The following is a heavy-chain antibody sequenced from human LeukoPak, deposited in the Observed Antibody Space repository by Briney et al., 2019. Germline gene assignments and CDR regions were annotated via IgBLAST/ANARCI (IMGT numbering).Heavy chain of an antibody. Sequence: NASETLSLTWTVSGGSISSYYWSWIRQPAGKGLEWIGRIYTSGSTNYNPSLKSRVTMSVDTSKNQFSLKLSSVTAADTAVYYCARDVYYYDSSGYYPDYWGQGTLVTVSS. CDR3: ARDVYYYDSSGYYPDY. CDR1: GGSISSYY. CDR2: IYTSGST. J-gene: IGHJ4*02. D-gene: IGHD3-22*01. V-gene: IGHV4-4*07.